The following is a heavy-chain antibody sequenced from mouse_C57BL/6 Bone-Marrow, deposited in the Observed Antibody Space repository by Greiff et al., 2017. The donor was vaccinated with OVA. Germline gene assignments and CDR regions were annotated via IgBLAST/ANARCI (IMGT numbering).Heavy chain of an antibody. CDR2: IDPANDNT. V-gene: IGHV14-3*01. J-gene: IGHJ4*01. CDR3: AIGNLGSSFYAMDY. CDR1: GFNIKNTY. Sequence: EVQLQQSVAELVRPGASVKLSCTASGFNIKNTYMHWVKQRPEQGLEWIGRIDPANDNTKYAPKFQGKATMTADTSSNTAYLQLSSLSSEDTAVYCCAIGNLGSSFYAMDYWGQGTSVTVSS. D-gene: IGHD1-1*01.